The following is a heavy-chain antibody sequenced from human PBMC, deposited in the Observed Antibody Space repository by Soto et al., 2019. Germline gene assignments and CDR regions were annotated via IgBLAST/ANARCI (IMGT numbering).Heavy chain of an antibody. CDR1: GFTFSSYG. CDR2: ISYDGSNK. J-gene: IGHJ4*02. Sequence: GGSLRLSCAASGFTFSSYGMHWVRQAPGKGLEWVAVISYDGSNKYYAESVKGRFTISRDNSKNTLYLQMNSLRVEDTAMYYCAKPFAPSSSIAALDYFDYWGQGTLVTVSS. V-gene: IGHV3-30*18. CDR3: AKPFAPSSSIAALDYFDY. D-gene: IGHD6-6*01.